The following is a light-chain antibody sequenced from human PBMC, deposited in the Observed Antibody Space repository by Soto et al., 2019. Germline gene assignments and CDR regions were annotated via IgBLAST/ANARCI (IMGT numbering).Light chain of an antibody. CDR2: GAS. Sequence: EIVLTQSPGTPSLSPGERATLSCRASQSVSNSYLAWYQQKLGQAPRLLIYGASTRAPGIPDRFSGSGSGTDFTLTISRLEPEDFALYYCQQYGSSTRTFGQGTKVEIK. J-gene: IGKJ1*01. CDR3: QQYGSSTRT. CDR1: QSVSNSY. V-gene: IGKV3-20*01.